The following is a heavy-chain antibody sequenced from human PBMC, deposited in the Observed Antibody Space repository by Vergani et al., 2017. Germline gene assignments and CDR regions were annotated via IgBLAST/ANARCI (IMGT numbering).Heavy chain of an antibody. Sequence: QVTLQESGPGLVKPSETLSLTCTVSGGSISSYYLSWIRQPPGKGLDWIGYIYYSGSTNYNPSLTSRVTISVDTSKNQFSLKLSSVTAADTAVYYCVRPDNYGDYVPFDDWGQGTLVTVSS. CDR3: VRPDNYGDYVPFDD. V-gene: IGHV4-59*01. CDR1: GGSISSYY. CDR2: IYYSGST. J-gene: IGHJ4*02. D-gene: IGHD4-17*01.